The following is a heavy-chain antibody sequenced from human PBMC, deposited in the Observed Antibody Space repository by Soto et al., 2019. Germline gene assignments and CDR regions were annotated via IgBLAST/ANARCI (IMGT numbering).Heavy chain of an antibody. J-gene: IGHJ5*01. CDR3: ARSYNWNPPNNWFDS. Sequence: GESLKISCKGSRNTFTGYWIGWVRQTPGKGLGWMGIIYPGDSDSRYSPSFQGQVTISVDKSISTAYLQWSSLKASDTAIYYCARSYNWNPPNNWFDSWGQGTLVTVSS. CDR1: RNTFTGYW. CDR2: IYPGDSDS. V-gene: IGHV5-51*01. D-gene: IGHD1-20*01.